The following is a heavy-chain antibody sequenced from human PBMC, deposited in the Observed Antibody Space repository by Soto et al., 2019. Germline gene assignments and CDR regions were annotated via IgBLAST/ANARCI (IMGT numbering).Heavy chain of an antibody. Sequence: RGESLKISCKGSGYSFTSYWIDWVRQMPGKGLEWMGIIYPGDSDTRYSPSFQGQVTISADKSIITAYLQWSSLKASDTAMYYCAGGRYYDILTGYYFRAWFDPWGQGTLVTVSS. J-gene: IGHJ5*02. V-gene: IGHV5-51*01. CDR1: GYSFTSYW. D-gene: IGHD3-9*01. CDR2: IYPGDSDT. CDR3: AGGRYYDILTGYYFRAWFDP.